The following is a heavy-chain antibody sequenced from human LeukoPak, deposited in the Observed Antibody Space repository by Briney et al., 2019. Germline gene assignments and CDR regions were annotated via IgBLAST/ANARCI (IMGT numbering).Heavy chain of an antibody. V-gene: IGHV4-4*02. Sequence: SETLSLTCAVSGGSISSSNWWSWVRQPPGKGLEWIGEIYHSGSTNYNPSLKSRVTISVDTSKNQFSLKLSSVTAADTAVYYCARDTIYYDSSGYYYFDYWGQGTLVTVSS. D-gene: IGHD3-22*01. CDR1: GGSISSSNW. CDR2: IYHSGST. J-gene: IGHJ4*02. CDR3: ARDTIYYDSSGYYYFDY.